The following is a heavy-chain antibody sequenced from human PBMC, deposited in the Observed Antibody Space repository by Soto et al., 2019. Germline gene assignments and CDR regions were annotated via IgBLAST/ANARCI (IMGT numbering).Heavy chain of an antibody. CDR3: ARDKVGYYDSSGYYRVSVPPDYYYGMDV. Sequence: QVQLVQSGAEVKKPGSSVKVSCKASGGTFSSYAISWVRQAPGQGLEWMGGIIPILGTANYAQKFQGRVTIPADESTSTAYMELSSLRSEDTAVYYCARDKVGYYDSSGYYRVSVPPDYYYGMDVWGQGTTVTVSS. V-gene: IGHV1-69*01. J-gene: IGHJ6*02. D-gene: IGHD3-22*01. CDR1: GGTFSSYA. CDR2: IIPILGTA.